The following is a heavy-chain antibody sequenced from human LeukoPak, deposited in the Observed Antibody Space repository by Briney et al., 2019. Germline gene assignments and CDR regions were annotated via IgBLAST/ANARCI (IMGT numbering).Heavy chain of an antibody. D-gene: IGHD2-2*01. CDR2: IRYDGSNK. CDR3: AKDLGYCSSTSCYPGY. CDR1: GFTFGDYA. J-gene: IGHJ4*02. V-gene: IGHV3-30*02. Sequence: GRSLRLSCTASGFTFGDYAMSWVRQAPGKGLEWVAFIRYDGSNKYYADSVKGRFTISRDNSKNTLYLQMNSLRAEDTAVYYCAKDLGYCSSTSCYPGYWGQGTLVTVSS.